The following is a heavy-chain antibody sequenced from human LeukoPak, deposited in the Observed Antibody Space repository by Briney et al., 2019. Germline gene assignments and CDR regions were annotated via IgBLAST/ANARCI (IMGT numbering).Heavy chain of an antibody. V-gene: IGHV3-21*01. CDR1: GFTFSSHS. J-gene: IGHJ6*04. CDR2: ITGSSSYI. CDR3: AELGITMIGGV. D-gene: IGHD3-10*02. Sequence: GGSLRLSCAASGFTFSSHSMNWVRQAPGKGPEWVSSITGSSSYIYYADSVKGRFTISRDNAKNSLYLQMNSLRAEDTAVYYCAELGITMIGGVWGKGTTVTISS.